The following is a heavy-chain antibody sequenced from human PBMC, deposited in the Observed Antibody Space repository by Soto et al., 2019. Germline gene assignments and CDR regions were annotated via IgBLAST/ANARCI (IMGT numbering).Heavy chain of an antibody. CDR1: GYTFTGYA. V-gene: IGHV1-18*04. CDR2: ITVYNGIK. J-gene: IGHJ4*02. D-gene: IGHD1-26*01. Sequence: QVQLVQSGAEVKKPGASVKVSCKASGYTFTGYAVSWVRQAPGQGLEWMGSITVYNGIKNYAQKFQGRVTMTTDTSTSTAFLDLRSLTSDDTAVYYCVRGVGAFVYWGQGTLVTVSS. CDR3: VRGVGAFVY.